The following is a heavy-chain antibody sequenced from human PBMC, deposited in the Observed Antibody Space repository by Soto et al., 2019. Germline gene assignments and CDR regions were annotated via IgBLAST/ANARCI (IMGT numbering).Heavy chain of an antibody. CDR1: RYTFTSYD. D-gene: IGHD3-16*01. V-gene: IGHV1-8*01. CDR2: MNPNSGNT. Sequence: QVQLVQSGAEVKKSGASVKVSCKASRYTFTSYDINWVRQATGQGLEWMGWMNPNSGNTGSAQKFQGRITMTRNTSTNTAYMELSSLRSEDTAVYYCARGQEVWWNAGPLGLHGLDVWGQGTTVTVSS. CDR3: ARGQEVWWNAGPLGLHGLDV. J-gene: IGHJ6*02.